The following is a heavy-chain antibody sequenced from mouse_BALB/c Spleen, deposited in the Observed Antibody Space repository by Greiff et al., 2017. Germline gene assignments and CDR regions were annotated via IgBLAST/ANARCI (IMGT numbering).Heavy chain of an antibody. CDR2: ISSGGSYT. Sequence: EVNVVESGGGLVKPGGSLKLSCAASGFTFSSYTMSWVRQTPEKRLEWVATISSGGSYTYYPDSVKGRFTISRDNAKNTLYLQMSSLKSEDTAMYYCTRGDYDDYWGQGTTLTVSS. D-gene: IGHD2-4*01. J-gene: IGHJ2*01. CDR3: TRGDYDDY. CDR1: GFTFSSYT. V-gene: IGHV5-6-4*01.